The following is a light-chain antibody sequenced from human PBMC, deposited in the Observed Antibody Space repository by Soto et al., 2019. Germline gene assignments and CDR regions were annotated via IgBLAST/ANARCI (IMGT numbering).Light chain of an antibody. CDR1: QSISSW. CDR2: DAS. J-gene: IGKJ1*01. CDR3: QQYNSYPWT. V-gene: IGKV1-5*01. Sequence: DIQMTQSPSTLSASVGDRVTITCRASQSISSWLAWYQQKPGKAPKLLIYDASSLESGVPSRFSGSGSGTEFTLTISSLQPDDFAPYYCQQYNSYPWTFAQGAKV.